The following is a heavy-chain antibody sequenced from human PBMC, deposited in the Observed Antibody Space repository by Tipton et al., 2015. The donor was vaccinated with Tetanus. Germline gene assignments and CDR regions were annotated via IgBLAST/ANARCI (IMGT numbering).Heavy chain of an antibody. J-gene: IGHJ4*02. CDR1: GGAFSGHY. D-gene: IGHD2-2*01. Sequence: TLSLTCAVYGGAFSGHYWTWIRQAPGKGLEWIGEIHPSGSTNYNASLRGRVTMSVDLTRKHVFLRMTSVTAADTAVYYCARSIAAASVWPLDYWGQGTQVTVSS. V-gene: IGHV4-34*01. CDR3: ARSIAAASVWPLDY. CDR2: IHPSGST.